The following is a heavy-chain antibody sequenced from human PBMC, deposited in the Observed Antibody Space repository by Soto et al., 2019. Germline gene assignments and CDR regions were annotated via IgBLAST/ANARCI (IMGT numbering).Heavy chain of an antibody. CDR2: INAGNGNT. CDR1: GYTFTSCA. Sequence: ASVKVSCKASGYTFTSCAMHWVRQAPGQRLEWMGWINAGNGNTKYSQKFQGRVTITRDTSASTAYMELSSLRSEDTAVYYCARRRILDSNWFDPWGQGTLVTVSS. V-gene: IGHV1-3*01. CDR3: ARRRILDSNWFDP. J-gene: IGHJ5*02.